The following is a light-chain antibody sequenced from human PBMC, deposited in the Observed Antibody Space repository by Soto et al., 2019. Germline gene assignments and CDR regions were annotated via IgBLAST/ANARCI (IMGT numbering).Light chain of an antibody. CDR2: GNS. J-gene: IGLJ1*01. CDR3: QSYDSSLSGFV. Sequence: QPVLTQPPSVSGAPGQRVTISCTGTSSNIGAGFDVHWYQHLPGTAPKLLIYGNSNRPSGVPDRFSGSKSGTSASLAITGLQAEDEADYYCQSYDSSLSGFVFGTGTKLPVL. CDR1: SSNIGAGFD. V-gene: IGLV1-40*01.